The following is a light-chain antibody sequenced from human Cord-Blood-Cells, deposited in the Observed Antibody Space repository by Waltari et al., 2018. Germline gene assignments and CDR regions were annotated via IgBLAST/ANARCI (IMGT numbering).Light chain of an antibody. J-gene: IGKJ1*01. Sequence: DVVMTQSPLSLPVTLGQPASISCRSSQSLVHSDGNTYLNWFQQRQGQSPRRLIYNVSNRDSGVPDRFSGSGSGTDFTLKISRVEAEDVGVYYCMQGTHWPTFGQGTKVEIK. CDR2: NVS. V-gene: IGKV2-30*02. CDR3: MQGTHWPT. CDR1: QSLVHSDGNTY.